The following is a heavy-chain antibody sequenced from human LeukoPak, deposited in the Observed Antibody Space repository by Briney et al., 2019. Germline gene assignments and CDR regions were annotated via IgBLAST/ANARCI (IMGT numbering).Heavy chain of an antibody. CDR1: GGSFSGYY. J-gene: IGHJ3*02. CDR3: ARHDGISDAFDI. Sequence: PSETLSLTCAVYGGSFSGYYWSWIRQPPGKGLEWIGEINHSGNTNYNPSLKSRVTISVDTSKNQFSLKLSSVTAADTAVYYCARHDGISDAFDIWGQGTMVTVSS. CDR2: INHSGNT. D-gene: IGHD2/OR15-2a*01. V-gene: IGHV4-34*01.